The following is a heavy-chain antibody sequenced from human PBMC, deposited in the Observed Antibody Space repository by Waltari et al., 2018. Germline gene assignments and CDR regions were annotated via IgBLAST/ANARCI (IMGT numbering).Heavy chain of an antibody. CDR1: GLPFSRHW. J-gene: IGHJ3*02. V-gene: IGHV3-7*01. CDR2: IKQDGSEK. Sequence: EVQLVESGGGLVQPGGYLGLSCGASGLPFSRHWMRRVRQAPGKGLEGVANIKQDGSEKYYVDSVKGRFTISRDNAKNSLYLQMNSLRAEDTAVYYCARERGEVVVVITAPGAFDIWGQGTMVTVSS. D-gene: IGHD3-22*01. CDR3: ARERGEVVVVITAPGAFDI.